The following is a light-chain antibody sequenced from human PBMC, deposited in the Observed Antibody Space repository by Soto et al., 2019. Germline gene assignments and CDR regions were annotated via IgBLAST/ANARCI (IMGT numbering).Light chain of an antibody. CDR3: QQYGRSPRT. Sequence: ETVLTQSPGTLSLSPGERATLSCRASQSVDSNYLAWYQQKPGQAPRLLMYGASRRATGTPERFSGSGSGTDFTLTISRLEHEDFAVYYCQQYGRSPRTFGQGTKVDIK. J-gene: IGKJ1*01. CDR2: GAS. V-gene: IGKV3-20*01. CDR1: QSVDSNY.